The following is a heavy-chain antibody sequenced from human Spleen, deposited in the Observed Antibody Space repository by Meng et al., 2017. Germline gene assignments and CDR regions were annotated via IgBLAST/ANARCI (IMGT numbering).Heavy chain of an antibody. CDR3: ARDRPPGDY. Sequence: QVQLVQSGAEVKKPGASVKVSCKASGYTFTDYYMHWVRQAPGQGLEWMGWINPDNGGTNYAQKFQGSVTLTRDTSISTAYMELSRLRSDDTAVYYCARDRPPGDYWGQGTLVTVSS. V-gene: IGHV1-2*02. J-gene: IGHJ4*02. CDR1: GYTFTDYY. D-gene: IGHD3-10*01. CDR2: INPDNGGT.